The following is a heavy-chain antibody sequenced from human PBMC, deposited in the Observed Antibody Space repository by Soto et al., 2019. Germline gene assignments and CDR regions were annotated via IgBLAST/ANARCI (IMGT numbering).Heavy chain of an antibody. CDR3: AKVQTDSSGWYLSDY. CDR1: GFTFSSYA. V-gene: IGHV3-23*01. J-gene: IGHJ4*02. CDR2: ISGGGGST. D-gene: IGHD6-19*01. Sequence: EVQLLESGGGLVQPGGSLRLSCAASGFTFSSYAMSWVRQAPGKGLEWVSAISGGGGSTYYADSVKGRFTISRDNSKNTLDLQMNSLRAEDTAVYYCAKVQTDSSGWYLSDYWGQGTLVTVSS.